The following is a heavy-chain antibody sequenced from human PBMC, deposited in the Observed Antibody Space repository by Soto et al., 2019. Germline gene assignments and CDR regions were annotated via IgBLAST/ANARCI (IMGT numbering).Heavy chain of an antibody. V-gene: IGHV1-69*06. D-gene: IGHD3-22*01. CDR2: IIPIFGTA. Sequence: ASVKVSCKASGGTFSSYAISWVRQAPGQGLEWMGGIIPIFGTANYAQKLQGRVTITADKSTSTAYMELSSLRSEDTAVYYCARAYYDSSGYYGEYYYYYGMDVWGQGTTVTVSS. J-gene: IGHJ6*02. CDR3: ARAYYDSSGYYGEYYYYYGMDV. CDR1: GGTFSSYA.